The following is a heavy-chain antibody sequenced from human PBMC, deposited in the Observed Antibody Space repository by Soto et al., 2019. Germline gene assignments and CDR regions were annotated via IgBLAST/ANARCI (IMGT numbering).Heavy chain of an antibody. J-gene: IGHJ5*02. CDR1: GGTFSSYS. CDR3: ASCGGSCYHHQWWFDP. Sequence: SVKVSCKASGGTFSSYSISWVRQAPGQGLEWMGGIIPIFGTANYAQKFQGRVTITADKSTSTAYMELSSLRSEDTAVYYCASCGGSCYHHQWWFDPWGQGTLVTVS. D-gene: IGHD2-15*01. CDR2: IIPIFGTA. V-gene: IGHV1-69*06.